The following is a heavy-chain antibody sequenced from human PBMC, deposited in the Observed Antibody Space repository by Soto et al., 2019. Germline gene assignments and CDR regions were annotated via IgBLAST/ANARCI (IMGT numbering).Heavy chain of an antibody. Sequence: PSETLSLTCTVSSGSVSSSSYYWTWIRQPPGKGLEWIGYVYYSGSTNYNPSLKSRVTISIDTSKNQFSLKLSSVTAADTAVYYCARQRPTDGRWEFANYYGMDVWGQGTPVTVSS. CDR3: ARQRPTDGRWEFANYYGMDV. V-gene: IGHV4-61*01. CDR2: VYYSGST. J-gene: IGHJ6*02. CDR1: SGSVSSSSYY. D-gene: IGHD1-26*01.